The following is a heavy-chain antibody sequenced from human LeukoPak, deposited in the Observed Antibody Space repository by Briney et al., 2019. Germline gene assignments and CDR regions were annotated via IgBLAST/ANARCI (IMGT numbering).Heavy chain of an antibody. Sequence: SETLSLTYAVSGGSISSSHWSWIRQSAGKRLEWIGRVYNSGRITSNPSLASRVTLSLDTSKNQLSLILTSVTAADTAVYYCARAPNWFDLWGQGTLVTVSS. CDR1: GGSISSSH. CDR3: ARAPNWFDL. CDR2: VYNSGRI. V-gene: IGHV4-4*07. J-gene: IGHJ5*02.